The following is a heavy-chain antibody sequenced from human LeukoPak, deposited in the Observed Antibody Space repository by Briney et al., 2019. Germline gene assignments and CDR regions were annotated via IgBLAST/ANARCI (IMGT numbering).Heavy chain of an antibody. V-gene: IGHV4-34*01. CDR3: ARGPVPAAIDY. Sequence: SETLSLTCAVYGGSFSGYYWSWIRQPPGKGLEWIGEINHSGSTNYNPSLKSRVTISVDTSKYQFSLRLSSVTAADTAVYYCARGPVPAAIDYWGQGTLVTVSS. J-gene: IGHJ4*02. D-gene: IGHD2-2*01. CDR2: INHSGST. CDR1: GGSFSGYY.